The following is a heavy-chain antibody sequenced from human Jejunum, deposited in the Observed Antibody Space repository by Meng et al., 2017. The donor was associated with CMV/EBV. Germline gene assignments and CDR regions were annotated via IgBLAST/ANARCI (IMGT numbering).Heavy chain of an antibody. V-gene: IGHV3-21*01. J-gene: IGHJ4*02. CDR1: GFTVDAYG. CDR2: ISAGSDYI. Sequence: AAGFTVDAYGVPWVRQAPGEGLEWFSSISAGSDYIYYADSVKGRFTVSRDNAKNSLYQQMNSLRAEDTAVYYCARDLVAATAPNNWGQGTLVTVSS. CDR3: ARDLVAATAPNN. D-gene: IGHD1-26*01.